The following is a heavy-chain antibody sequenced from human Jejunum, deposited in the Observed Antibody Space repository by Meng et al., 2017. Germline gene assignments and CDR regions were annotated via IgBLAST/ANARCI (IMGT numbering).Heavy chain of an antibody. D-gene: IGHD3-22*01. CDR3: ARLYYFDSSGTYDY. J-gene: IGHJ4*02. V-gene: IGHV1-3*01. CDR2: VNAGNGNT. Sequence: QVQLVPSGVEVRKPGASVKVSCRASGYTFKNYLIHWVRQAPGQRLEWMGWVNAGNGNTKSSQNFQGRVTFNRDTSATTAYMELSSLTPEDTAVYYCARLYYFDSSGTYDYWGQGTLVTVSS. CDR1: GYTFKNYL.